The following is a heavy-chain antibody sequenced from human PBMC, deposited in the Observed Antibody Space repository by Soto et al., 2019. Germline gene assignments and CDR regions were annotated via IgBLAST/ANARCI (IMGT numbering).Heavy chain of an antibody. J-gene: IGHJ4*02. Sequence: AGSVKGYWNASGYTFTSYGISLVRQAPGQGLEWMGWISAYNGNTNYAQKLQGRVTMTTDTSTSTAYMELRSLRSDDTAVYYCARDDAAAAGTGDYWGQGTLVTVSS. CDR3: ARDDAAAAGTGDY. CDR2: ISAYNGNT. V-gene: IGHV1-18*04. CDR1: GYTFTSYG. D-gene: IGHD6-13*01.